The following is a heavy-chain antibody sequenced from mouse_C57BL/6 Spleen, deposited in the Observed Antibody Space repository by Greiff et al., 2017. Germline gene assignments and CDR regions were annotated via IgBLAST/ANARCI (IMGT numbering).Heavy chain of an antibody. CDR2: IDPEDGDT. CDR3: TTSVGATDYAMDY. D-gene: IGHD1-1*01. J-gene: IGHJ4*01. CDR1: GFNIKDYY. Sequence: EVQLQQSGAELVRPGASVKLSCTASGFNIKDYYMHWVKQRPEQGLEWIGRIDPEDGDTEYAPKFQGKATMTADTSSNTAYLQISSLTSEDTAVYYCTTSVGATDYAMDYWGQGTSVTVSS. V-gene: IGHV14-1*01.